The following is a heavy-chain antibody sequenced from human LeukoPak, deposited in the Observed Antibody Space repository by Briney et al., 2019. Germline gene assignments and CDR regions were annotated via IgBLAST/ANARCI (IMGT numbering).Heavy chain of an antibody. V-gene: IGHV1-2*02. J-gene: IGHJ4*02. CDR2: INPNSGGT. CDR3: ARAFGSSAECFDY. CDR1: GYTFTGYY. Sequence: ASVKVSCRASGYTFTGYYMHWVRQAPGQGLEWMGWINPNSGGTNYAQKFQGRVTMTRDTSISTAYMELSRLRSDDTAVYYCARAFGSSAECFDYWGQGTLVTVSS. D-gene: IGHD2-15*01.